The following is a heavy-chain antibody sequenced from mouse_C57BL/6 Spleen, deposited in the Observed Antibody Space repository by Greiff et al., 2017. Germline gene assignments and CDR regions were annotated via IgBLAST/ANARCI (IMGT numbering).Heavy chain of an antibody. CDR2: IYPGSGST. D-gene: IGHD2-4*01. CDR3: ARHHDWRDAMDY. J-gene: IGHJ4*01. CDR1: GYTFTSYW. V-gene: IGHV1-55*01. Sequence: QVQLQQPGAELVKPGASVKMSCKASGYTFTSYWITWVKQRPGQGLEWIGDIYPGSGSTNYNEKFKSKATLTVDTSSSTAYMQLSSLTSEDSAVYYCARHHDWRDAMDYWGQEDSETVSS.